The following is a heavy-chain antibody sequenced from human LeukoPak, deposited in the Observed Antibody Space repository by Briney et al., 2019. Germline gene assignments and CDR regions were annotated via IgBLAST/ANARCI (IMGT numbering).Heavy chain of an antibody. CDR3: ARGYYYDSSGYKSPNYYYYYGMDV. J-gene: IGHJ6*02. Sequence: SVKVSCKASGGTFSSYAISWARQAPGQGLEWMGRIIPILGIANYAQKFQGRVTITADKSTSTAYMELSSLRSEDTAVYYCARGYYYDSSGYKSPNYYYYYGMDVWGQGTTVIVSS. CDR1: GGTFSSYA. CDR2: IIPILGIA. D-gene: IGHD3-22*01. V-gene: IGHV1-69*04.